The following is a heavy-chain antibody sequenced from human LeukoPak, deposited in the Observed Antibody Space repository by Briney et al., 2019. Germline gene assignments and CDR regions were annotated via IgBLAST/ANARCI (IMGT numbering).Heavy chain of an antibody. D-gene: IGHD1-1*01. J-gene: IGHJ4*02. CDR3: ARSTAGLDY. Sequence: GGSLRLSCAVSGFTFSSNWMGWVRQAPGKGLEWVANIKHDGSEKYYVDSVKGRFTISRDNAKNSLFLQMNSLRAEDTAVYYCARSTAGLDYWGQGTLVTVSS. CDR2: IKHDGSEK. V-gene: IGHV3-7*01. CDR1: GFTFSSNW.